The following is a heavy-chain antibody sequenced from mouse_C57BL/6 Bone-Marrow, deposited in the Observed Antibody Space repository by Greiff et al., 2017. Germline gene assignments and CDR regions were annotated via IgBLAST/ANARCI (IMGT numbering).Heavy chain of an antibody. D-gene: IGHD1-1*01. V-gene: IGHV1-63*01. CDR3: ARKDYGSSAWFAY. CDR1: GYTFTNYW. CDR2: IYPGGGYT. J-gene: IGHJ3*01. Sequence: QVQLQQSGAELVRPGTSVKMSCKASGYTFTNYWIGWAKQRPGHGLEWIGDIYPGGGYTNYNEKFKGKATLTADKSSSTAYMQFSSLTSEDSAIYYCARKDYGSSAWFAYWGQGTLVTVSA.